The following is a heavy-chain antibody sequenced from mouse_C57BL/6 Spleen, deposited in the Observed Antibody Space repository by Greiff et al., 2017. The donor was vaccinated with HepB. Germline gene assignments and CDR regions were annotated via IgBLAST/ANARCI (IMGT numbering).Heavy chain of an antibody. Sequence: VKLQESGAELVRPGASVTLSCKASGYTFTDYEMHWVKQTPVHGLEWIGAIDPETGGTAYNQKFKGKAILTADKSSSTAYMELRSLTSEDSAVYYCTRGTPYDYDFDYWGQGTTLTVSS. D-gene: IGHD2-4*01. V-gene: IGHV1-15*01. CDR1: GYTFTDYE. J-gene: IGHJ2*01. CDR2: IDPETGGT. CDR3: TRGTPYDYDFDY.